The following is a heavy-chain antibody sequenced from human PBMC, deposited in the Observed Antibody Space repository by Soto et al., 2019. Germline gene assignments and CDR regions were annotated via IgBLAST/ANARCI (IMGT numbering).Heavy chain of an antibody. CDR2: ISSSSSAI. J-gene: IGHJ6*02. CDR1: GFTFSSYS. Sequence: EVQLVESGGGLVQPGGSLRLSCAASGFTFSSYSMNWVRQAPGKGLEWVSYISSSSSAIYYADSVKGRFTISRDNAKNALYLQMSILRDEDTAVYYCARDGGSGIAVAADYYYYGMDVWGQGTTVTVSS. CDR3: ARDGGSGIAVAADYYYYGMDV. D-gene: IGHD6-19*01. V-gene: IGHV3-48*02.